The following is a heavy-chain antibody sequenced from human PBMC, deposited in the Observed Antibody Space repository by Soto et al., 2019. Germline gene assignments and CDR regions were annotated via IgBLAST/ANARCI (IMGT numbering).Heavy chain of an antibody. J-gene: IGHJ4*02. CDR3: GRLNSRSYFDY. CDR2: IYYIGST. V-gene: IGHV4-61*01. Sequence: PSETLSLTCTVSGGSVSSGSSYWSWIRQPPGKGLEWIGYIYYIGSTNYNPSLKSRVTISVDTSKNQFSLKLRYVTAADTAVYYCGRLNSRSYFDYWGQGTLVTVSS. CDR1: GGSVSSGSSY.